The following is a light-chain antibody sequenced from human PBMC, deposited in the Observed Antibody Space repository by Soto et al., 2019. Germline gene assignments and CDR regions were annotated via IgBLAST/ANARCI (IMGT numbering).Light chain of an antibody. CDR2: AAS. Sequence: DIQMTQSPSSLSASVGDRVTITCRASQGISHYLAWFKQNPGKAPKSLIYAASILESGVPSQFSGSGSGTEFTLTISTLQPEDFATYYCQQYNSYPFTFGPGTKVDIK. J-gene: IGKJ3*01. V-gene: IGKV1-16*02. CDR1: QGISHY. CDR3: QQYNSYPFT.